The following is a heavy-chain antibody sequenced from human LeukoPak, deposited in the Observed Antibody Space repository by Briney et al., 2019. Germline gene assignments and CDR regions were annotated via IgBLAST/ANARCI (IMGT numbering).Heavy chain of an antibody. Sequence: PSETLSLTCAVSGGSISSGGYSWSWIRQPPGKGLEWIGYIYHSGSTYYNPYLKSRVTISVDRSKNQFSLKLSSVTAADTAVYYCARGGIAARPFDYWGQGTLVTVSS. V-gene: IGHV4-30-2*01. CDR2: IYHSGST. D-gene: IGHD6-6*01. CDR3: ARGGIAARPFDY. J-gene: IGHJ4*02. CDR1: GGSISSGGYS.